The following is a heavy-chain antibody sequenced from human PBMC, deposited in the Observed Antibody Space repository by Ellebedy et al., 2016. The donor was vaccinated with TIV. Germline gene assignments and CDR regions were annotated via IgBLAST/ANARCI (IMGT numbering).Heavy chain of an antibody. CDR2: VYYSGST. V-gene: IGHV4-39*07. CDR1: GGSISSSRYY. Sequence: SETLSLXXSVSGGSISSSRYYWGWIRQPPGKGLEWIGSVYYSGSTYYSPSLKSRVTISADTSKNQFSLKLSSVTAADTAVYYCAKSLHYSSSSFFDFWGQGTLVTVSS. D-gene: IGHD6-6*01. J-gene: IGHJ4*02. CDR3: AKSLHYSSSSFFDF.